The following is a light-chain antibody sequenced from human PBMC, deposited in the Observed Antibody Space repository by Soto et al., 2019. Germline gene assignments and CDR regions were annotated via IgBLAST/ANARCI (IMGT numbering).Light chain of an antibody. V-gene: IGKV3-11*01. CDR3: QQRSLWPLT. CDR1: QSVRSY. J-gene: IGKJ4*01. Sequence: EIVLTQSPANLSLSPGESATLSCRASQSVRSYLAWYQKKPGQAPRLLIYETSNMATGVPARFSGSVSGTDFTLTISSLDAEDFAVYYCQQRSLWPLTFGEGTKVEIK. CDR2: ETS.